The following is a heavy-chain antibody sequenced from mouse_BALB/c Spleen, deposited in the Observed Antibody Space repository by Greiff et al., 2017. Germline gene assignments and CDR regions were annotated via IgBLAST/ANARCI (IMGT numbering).Heavy chain of an antibody. D-gene: IGHD2-10*02. V-gene: IGHV5-6-2*01. Sequence: EVKLMESGGGLVKLGGSLKLSCAASGFTFSSYYMSWVRQTPEKRLELVAAINSNGGSTYYPDTVKGRFTISRDNAKNTLYLQMSSLKSEDTALYYCARQGYGNLSWFAYWGQGTLVTVSA. CDR3: ARQGYGNLSWFAY. CDR1: GFTFSSYY. J-gene: IGHJ3*01. CDR2: INSNGGST.